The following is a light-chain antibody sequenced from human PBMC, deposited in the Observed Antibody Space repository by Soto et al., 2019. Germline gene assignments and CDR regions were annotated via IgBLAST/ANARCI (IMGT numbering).Light chain of an antibody. Sequence: QSALTQPPSASGSPGQSVTISCTGTSSDVGGYNYVSWYQQHPGKAPKLIIYEVTTRSSGVPDRFSGSKSGNTASLTVSGLQAEDEADYYCCSYAGTNRLLFGGGTKLTVL. CDR2: EVT. J-gene: IGLJ3*02. CDR1: SSDVGGYNY. CDR3: CSYAGTNRLL. V-gene: IGLV2-8*01.